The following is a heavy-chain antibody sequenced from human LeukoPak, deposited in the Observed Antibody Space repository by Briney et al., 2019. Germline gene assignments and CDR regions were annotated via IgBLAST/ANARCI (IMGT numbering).Heavy chain of an antibody. Sequence: SETLSLTCSVSGGSISSSSYYWGWIRQPPGKGLEWIGSFHYSGSTYHNPSLKSRVTISVNMSKNQFSLKLSSVTAADTAVYYCARGYYDYVWGSYRPRWFDPWGQGTLVTVSS. CDR2: FHYSGST. J-gene: IGHJ5*02. D-gene: IGHD3-16*02. CDR3: ARGYYDYVWGSYRPRWFDP. CDR1: GGSISSSSYY. V-gene: IGHV4-39*01.